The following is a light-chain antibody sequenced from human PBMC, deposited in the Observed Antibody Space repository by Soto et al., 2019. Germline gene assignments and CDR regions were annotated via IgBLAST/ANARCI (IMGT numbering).Light chain of an antibody. CDR3: NSYTSSSTCV. V-gene: IGLV2-14*01. J-gene: IGLJ1*01. CDR2: DVS. CDR1: SSDVGGYGY. Sequence: QSALTQPASVSGSPGQSITISCTGTSSDVGGYGYVSWYQQHPGKAPKLMIYDVSNRPSGVSDRFSGSKSGNTASLTISGLQAEDEADYYCNSYTSSSTCVFGTGTKLTVL.